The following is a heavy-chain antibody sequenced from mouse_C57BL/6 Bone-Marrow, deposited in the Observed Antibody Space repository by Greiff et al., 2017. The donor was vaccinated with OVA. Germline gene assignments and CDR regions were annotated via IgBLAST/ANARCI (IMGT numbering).Heavy chain of an antibody. D-gene: IGHD1-1*01. Sequence: EVHLVESGGDLVKPGGSLKLSCAASGFTFSSYGMSWVRQTPDKRLEWVATISSGGSYTYYPDSVKGRFTISRDNAKNTLYLQMSSLKSEDTAMYYCARRSSTVVADYFDVWGTGTTVTVSS. CDR3: ARRSSTVVADYFDV. CDR1: GFTFSSYG. CDR2: ISSGGSYT. J-gene: IGHJ1*03. V-gene: IGHV5-6*01.